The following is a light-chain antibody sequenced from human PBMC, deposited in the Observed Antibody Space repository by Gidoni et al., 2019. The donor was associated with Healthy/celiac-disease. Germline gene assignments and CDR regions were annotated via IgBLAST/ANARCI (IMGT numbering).Light chain of an antibody. CDR3: QQRGRWPIT. J-gene: IGKJ4*01. Sequence: EIVLTQSPATLSLSTGERATLSCRASQSLGTFLVWYQHKPGQAPRLLIYGASTRSTGVPARFSGAGSGTDFTLTIASLEPEDFAIYYCQQRGRWPITFGGGSRVEI. V-gene: IGKV3-11*01. CDR1: QSLGTF. CDR2: GAS.